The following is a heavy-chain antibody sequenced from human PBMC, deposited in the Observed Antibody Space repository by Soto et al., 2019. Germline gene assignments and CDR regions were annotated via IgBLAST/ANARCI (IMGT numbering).Heavy chain of an antibody. Sequence: GGSLRLSCAASGFTFSSYWMHWVRQAPGKGLVWVSRINSAGSSTSYADSVKGRFTISRDNAKNTLYLQMNSLRAEDTAVYYCVRDQAVEDILTGASYGMDDWGQGTTVTVSS. V-gene: IGHV3-74*01. CDR1: GFTFSSYW. CDR3: VRDQAVEDILTGASYGMDD. CDR2: INSAGSST. J-gene: IGHJ6*02. D-gene: IGHD3-9*01.